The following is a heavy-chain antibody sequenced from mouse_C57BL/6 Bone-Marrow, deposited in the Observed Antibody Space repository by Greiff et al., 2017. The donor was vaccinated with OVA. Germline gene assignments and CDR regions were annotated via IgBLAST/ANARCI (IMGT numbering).Heavy chain of an antibody. Sequence: VQLQQSGAELVKPGASVKLSCKASGYTFTSYWMQWVKQRPGQGLEWIGEIDPSDSYTNYNQKFKGKATLTVDTSSSTAYMQLSSLTSEDSAVYYCAREGTYYDYDGRAYWGQDTTLTVSS. CDR2: IDPSDSYT. D-gene: IGHD2-4*01. V-gene: IGHV1-50*01. CDR1: GYTFTSYW. CDR3: AREGTYYDYDGRAY. J-gene: IGHJ2*01.